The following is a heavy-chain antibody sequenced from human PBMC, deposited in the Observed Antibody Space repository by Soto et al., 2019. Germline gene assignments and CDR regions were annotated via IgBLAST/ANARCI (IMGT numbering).Heavy chain of an antibody. Sequence: EVRLLESGGGLVQPGGSLRLSCAGSGFTFSSNAMSWVRQAPGKGLEWVSSVSGDGYASDYADSVKGRFTVSRHNSKNTLYLQMNSLRAEDTAVYYCAKRHYYGSGSFALVTWGQGTLVTVSS. V-gene: IGHV3-23*01. CDR2: VSGDGYAS. CDR1: GFTFSSNA. J-gene: IGHJ4*03. D-gene: IGHD3-10*01. CDR3: AKRHYYGSGSFALVT.